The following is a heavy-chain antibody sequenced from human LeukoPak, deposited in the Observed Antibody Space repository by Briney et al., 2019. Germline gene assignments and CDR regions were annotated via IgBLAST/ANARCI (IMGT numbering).Heavy chain of an antibody. J-gene: IGHJ6*02. CDR2: IVPILGIA. V-gene: IGHV1-69*04. Sequence: GASVKVSCKASGGTFSSYAISWVRQAPGQGLEWMGRIVPILGIANYAQKFQGRVTITADKSTSTAYMELSSLRSEDTAVYYCARVAAAGGYYYGMDVWGQGTTVTVSS. CDR1: GGTFSSYA. CDR3: ARVAAAGGYYYGMDV. D-gene: IGHD6-13*01.